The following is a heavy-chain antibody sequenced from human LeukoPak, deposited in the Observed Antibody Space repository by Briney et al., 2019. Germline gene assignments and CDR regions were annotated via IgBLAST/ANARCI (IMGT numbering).Heavy chain of an antibody. D-gene: IGHD3-9*01. CDR2: FDPEEGET. CDR3: ATDSILTGYSPKY. CDR1: GYTLTELS. V-gene: IGHV1-24*01. Sequence: ASVKVSCKVSGYTLTELSMHWVRQTPGKGLEWMGGFDPEEGETVFAQKFQGRVTMTEDTSTDTAYMELSSLRSEDSAVYYCATDSILTGYSPKYWGQGTLVTVSS. J-gene: IGHJ4*02.